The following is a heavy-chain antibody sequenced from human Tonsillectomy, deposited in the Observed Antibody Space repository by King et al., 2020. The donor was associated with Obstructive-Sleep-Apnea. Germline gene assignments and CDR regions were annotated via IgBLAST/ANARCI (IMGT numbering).Heavy chain of an antibody. Sequence: VQLVESGGGLVKPGGSLRLSCAASGFTFSSYSMNWVRQAPGKGLEWVSSISSSSSYIYYADSVKGRFTISRDNAKNSLSLQMNSLRAEDTAVYYCAGGGNDDYVWGSYRYLDYWGQGTLVTVSS. V-gene: IGHV3-21*01. CDR2: ISSSSSYI. J-gene: IGHJ4*02. CDR3: AGGGNDDYVWGSYRYLDY. D-gene: IGHD3-16*02. CDR1: GFTFSSYS.